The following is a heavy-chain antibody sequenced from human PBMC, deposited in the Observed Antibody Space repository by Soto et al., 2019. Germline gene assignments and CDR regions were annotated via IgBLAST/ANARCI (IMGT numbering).Heavy chain of an antibody. V-gene: IGHV4-59*01. CDR1: GGSIRSYY. CDR2: IYYSGST. J-gene: IGHJ4*02. CDR3: ARAGRFLEWPFDY. D-gene: IGHD3-3*01. Sequence: ESLSLTFTVSGGSIRSYYWIWIRQPPGKGLEWIGYIYYSGSTNYNPSLKSRVTISVDTSKNQFYLKLSSVTAADTAVYYCARAGRFLEWPFDYWGQGTLVKVSS.